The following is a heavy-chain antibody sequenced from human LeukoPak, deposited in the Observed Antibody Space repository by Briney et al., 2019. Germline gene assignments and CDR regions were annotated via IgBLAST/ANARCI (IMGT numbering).Heavy chain of an antibody. CDR2: INSDGSST. CDR3: ARAPENYYYYGMDV. J-gene: IGHJ6*02. CDR1: GFTFSSYW. Sequence: GGSLRLSCAASGFTFSSYWMHWVRQAPGKGLVWVSRINSDGSSTSYADSVKGRFTISRDNAKNTLYLQINSLRAEDTAVYYCARAPENYYYYGMDVWGQGTTVTVSS. V-gene: IGHV3-74*01.